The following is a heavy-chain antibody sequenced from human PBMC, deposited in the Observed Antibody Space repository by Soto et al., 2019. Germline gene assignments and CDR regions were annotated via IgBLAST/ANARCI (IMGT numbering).Heavy chain of an antibody. CDR1: GGTFSTFT. CDR2: IIHFLDIS. V-gene: IGHV1-69*09. D-gene: IGHD3-10*01. J-gene: IGHJ4*02. Sequence: QVQLVQSGADVKKPGSSVKVSCKTFGGTFSTFTINWVRQAPGQGLVWMGRIIHFLDISNNARNSVGRITLAADEYTVAAAMELRSLSPDDTAIYYCARSGSNNEDWGPGTLVTGSS. CDR3: ARSGSNNED.